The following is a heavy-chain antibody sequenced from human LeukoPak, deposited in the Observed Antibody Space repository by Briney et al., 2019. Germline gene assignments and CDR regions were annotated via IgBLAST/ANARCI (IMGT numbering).Heavy chain of an antibody. D-gene: IGHD2/OR15-2a*01. CDR1: GYTFIRYG. Sequence: ASVKVSCKASGYTFIRYGLSWVRQVPGQGLEWMAWISAYSGDTNFAQQFQGRVTVTTDTSTSTAYMELRSLTSDDTAVYYCARRNSFNYYGVDVWGQGTTVTVSS. J-gene: IGHJ6*02. V-gene: IGHV1-18*01. CDR3: ARRNSFNYYGVDV. CDR2: ISAYSGDT.